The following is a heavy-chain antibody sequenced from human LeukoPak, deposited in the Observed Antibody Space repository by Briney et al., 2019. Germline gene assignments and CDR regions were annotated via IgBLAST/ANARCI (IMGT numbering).Heavy chain of an antibody. CDR2: ISGSGGST. J-gene: IGHJ3*02. V-gene: IGHV3-23*01. D-gene: IGHD3-22*01. CDR1: GFTFSSYA. CDR3: AKDRPPKTYYYDSSGYYYDAFDI. Sequence: GGSLRLSCAASGFTFSSYAMSWVRQAPGKGLEWVSAISGSGGSTYYADSVKGRFTISRDNSKNTLYLQMKSLRAEDTAVYYCAKDRPPKTYYYDSSGYYYDAFDIWGQGTMVTVSS.